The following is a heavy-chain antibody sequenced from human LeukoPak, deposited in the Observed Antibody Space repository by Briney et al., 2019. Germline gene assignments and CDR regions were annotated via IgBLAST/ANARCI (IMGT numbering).Heavy chain of an antibody. CDR2: INPNSGGT. CDR1: GYTFTGYY. Sequence: ASVKVSCKASGYTFTGYYMHWVRQAPGQGLEWMVWINPNSGGTNYAQKFQGRVTMTRDTSISTAYMELSRLRSDDTAVYYCARGDKWELLYYFDYWGQGTLVTVSS. D-gene: IGHD1-26*01. J-gene: IGHJ4*02. V-gene: IGHV1-2*02. CDR3: ARGDKWELLYYFDY.